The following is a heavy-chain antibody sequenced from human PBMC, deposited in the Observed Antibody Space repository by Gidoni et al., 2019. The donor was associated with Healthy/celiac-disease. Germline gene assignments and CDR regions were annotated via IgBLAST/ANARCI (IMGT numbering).Heavy chain of an antibody. V-gene: IGHV4-34*01. CDR3: ARGARIQLWLQDDYYMDV. J-gene: IGHJ6*03. CDR1: GGSFSGYY. Sequence: QVQLQQWGAGLLKPSETLSLTCAVYGGSFSGYYWSWIRQPPGKGLEWIGEINHSGSTNSNPSLKSRVTISLDTSKNQFSLKLSSVTAADTAVYYCARGARIQLWLQDDYYMDVWGKGTTVTVSS. CDR2: INHSGST. D-gene: IGHD5-18*01.